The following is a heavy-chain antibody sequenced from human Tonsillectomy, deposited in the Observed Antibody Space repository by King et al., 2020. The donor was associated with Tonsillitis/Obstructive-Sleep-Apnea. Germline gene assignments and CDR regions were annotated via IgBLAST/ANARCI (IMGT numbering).Heavy chain of an antibody. CDR2: IYSGGST. CDR3: ARLTGYCSSTSCYTDLFDY. V-gene: IGHV3-66*04. CDR1: GFTVSSNY. Sequence: VQLVESGGGLVQPGGSLRLSCAASGFTVSSNYMSWVRQAPGKGLEWVSVIYSGGSTYYADSVKGRFTISRDNSKNTLYLQMNSLRAEDTAVYYCARLTGYCSSTSCYTDLFDYWGQGTLVTVSS. D-gene: IGHD2-2*02. J-gene: IGHJ4*02.